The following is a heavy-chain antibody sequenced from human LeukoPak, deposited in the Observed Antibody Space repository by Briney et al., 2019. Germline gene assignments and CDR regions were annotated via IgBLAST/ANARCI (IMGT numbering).Heavy chain of an antibody. V-gene: IGHV3-66*02. J-gene: IGHJ5*02. D-gene: IGHD3-22*01. CDR1: GFTVSSNY. CDR3: ARVTTSYYDSSGYYYDWFDP. Sequence: PGGSLRLSCAASGFTVSSNYMSWVRQAPGKGLEWVSVIYSGGSTYYADSVKGRFTISRDNSKNTLYLQMNSLRAEDTAVYYCARVTTSYYDSSGYYYDWFDPWGQGTLVTVSS. CDR2: IYSGGST.